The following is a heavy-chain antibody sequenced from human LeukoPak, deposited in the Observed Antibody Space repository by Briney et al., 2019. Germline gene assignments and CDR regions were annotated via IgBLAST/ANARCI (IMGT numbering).Heavy chain of an antibody. CDR3: AKVEDIVVVPAALFDY. D-gene: IGHD2-2*01. CDR2: ISGSGGST. V-gene: IGHV3-23*01. CDR1: GFTFSSYA. J-gene: IGHJ4*02. Sequence: GGSLRLSCAASGFTFSSYAMCWVRQAPGKGLEWVSAISGSGGSTYYADSVKGRFTISRDDSENTLYLQMNSLRAEDTAVYYCAKVEDIVVVPAALFDYWGQGTLVTVSS.